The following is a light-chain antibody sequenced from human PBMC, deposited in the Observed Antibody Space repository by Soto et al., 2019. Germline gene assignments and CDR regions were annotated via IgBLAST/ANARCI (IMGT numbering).Light chain of an antibody. Sequence: EIVLTQSPGTLSLSPGERATLSCRASQSVSSNYLAWYQQRPGQAPRRLIYSASSRAPGIPDRFSGSGSGTDFTLTISRLEPEDFAVYYCQQYGSSPWTFGQGTKVDI. V-gene: IGKV3-20*01. CDR3: QQYGSSPWT. J-gene: IGKJ1*01. CDR2: SAS. CDR1: QSVSSNY.